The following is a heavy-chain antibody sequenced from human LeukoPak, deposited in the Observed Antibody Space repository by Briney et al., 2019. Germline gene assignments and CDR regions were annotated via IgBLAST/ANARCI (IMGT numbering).Heavy chain of an antibody. CDR2: IYYSGST. CDR3: ARRRAVAGYYSTNWYYFDF. Sequence: SETLSLTCTVSGGSISSSSYYWGWIRQAPGKGLEWIGSIYYSGSTYYNPSLKSRVTISVDTSKNQFSLKLSSVTAADTAVYYCARRRAVAGYYSTNWYYFDFWGQGTLVTVSS. J-gene: IGHJ4*02. CDR1: GGSISSSSYY. D-gene: IGHD6-13*01. V-gene: IGHV4-39*07.